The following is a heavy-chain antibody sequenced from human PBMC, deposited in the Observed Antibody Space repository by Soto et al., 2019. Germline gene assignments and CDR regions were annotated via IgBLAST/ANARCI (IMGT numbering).Heavy chain of an antibody. CDR3: ARTLSGGFDY. CDR2: IHNGRST. Sequence: QVQLQESGPGLVKPSETLSLTCTVSGDSLTRNYWSWIRQPPGKGLEWLAYIHNGRSTNYNPSLMSRVSISLDTSKSQFSLNLNSVTAAGTAVYYCARTLSGGFDYWGQGTLVTVSS. J-gene: IGHJ4*02. CDR1: GDSLTRNY. V-gene: IGHV4-59*01.